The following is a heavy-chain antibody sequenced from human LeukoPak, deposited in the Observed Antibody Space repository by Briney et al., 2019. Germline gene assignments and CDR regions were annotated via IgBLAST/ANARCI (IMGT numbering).Heavy chain of an antibody. V-gene: IGHV3-30*02. D-gene: IGHD3-22*01. Sequence: GGALRLSCAASGFTFSSYGMHWVRQAPGKGLEWVAYIQYDGSNEQYADSVKGRFSISRDSSKNILYLQLNSLRAEDTAVYYCATYDSSGYYSYYYYYMDVWGKGTTVTISS. CDR2: IQYDGSNE. J-gene: IGHJ6*03. CDR3: ATYDSSGYYSYYYYYMDV. CDR1: GFTFSSYG.